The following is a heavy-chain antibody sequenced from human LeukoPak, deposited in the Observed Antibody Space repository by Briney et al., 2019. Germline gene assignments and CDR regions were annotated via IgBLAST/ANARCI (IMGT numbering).Heavy chain of an antibody. D-gene: IGHD2-21*02. Sequence: ASAKVSCKASGGTFSSYAISWVRQAPGQGLEWMGGIIPIFGTANYAQKFQGRVTITTDESTSTAYMELSSLRSEDTAVYYCAKSYCGGDCSHYYYYMDVWGKGTTVTVSS. CDR3: AKSYCGGDCSHYYYYMDV. CDR2: IIPIFGTA. CDR1: GGTFSSYA. V-gene: IGHV1-69*05. J-gene: IGHJ6*03.